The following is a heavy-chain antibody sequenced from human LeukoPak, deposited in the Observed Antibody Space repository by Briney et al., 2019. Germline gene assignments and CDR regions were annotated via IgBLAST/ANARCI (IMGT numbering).Heavy chain of an antibody. Sequence: SETLSLTCAVYGGSFSGYYWSWIRQPPGKGLEWIGEINHSGSTNYNPSLKSRVTISVDTSENQFSLKLSSVTAADTAVYYCARDHDGSGRSSWLFGYWGQGTLVTVSS. V-gene: IGHV4-34*01. J-gene: IGHJ4*02. D-gene: IGHD3-10*01. CDR1: GGSFSGYY. CDR3: ARDHDGSGRSSWLFGY. CDR2: INHSGST.